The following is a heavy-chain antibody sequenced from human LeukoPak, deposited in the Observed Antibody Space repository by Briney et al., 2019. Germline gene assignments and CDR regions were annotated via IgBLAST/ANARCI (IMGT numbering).Heavy chain of an antibody. CDR2: INHNENVN. Sequence: GGSLRLSCAASGFTFGSYWMNWARQAPGKGLEWVASINHNENVNYYVDSVKGRFTISRDNAKNSLYLQMSNLRAEDTAVYFCARGGGLDVWGQGATVTVSS. J-gene: IGHJ6*02. D-gene: IGHD3-16*01. V-gene: IGHV3-7*03. CDR1: GFTFGSYW. CDR3: ARGGGLDV.